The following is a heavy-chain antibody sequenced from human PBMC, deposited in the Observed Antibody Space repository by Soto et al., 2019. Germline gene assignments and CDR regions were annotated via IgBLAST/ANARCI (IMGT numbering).Heavy chain of an antibody. V-gene: IGHV4-30-2*01. J-gene: IGHJ5*02. CDR1: GGSISSGGYS. Sequence: QLQLQESGSGLVKPSQTLSLTCAVSGGSISSGGYSWSWIRQPPGKGLEWIGYIYHSGSTYYTPSLKSRVTISVDRSKSQFSLKLSSVTAADTAVYYCARVRGYCSSTSGYRGSWFDPWGQGTLVTVSS. D-gene: IGHD2-2*01. CDR2: IYHSGST. CDR3: ARVRGYCSSTSGYRGSWFDP.